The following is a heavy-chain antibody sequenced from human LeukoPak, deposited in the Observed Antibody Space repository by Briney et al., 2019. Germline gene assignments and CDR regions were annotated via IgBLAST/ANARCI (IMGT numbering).Heavy chain of an antibody. CDR1: GGSISSYY. Sequence: SETLSLTCTVSGGSISSYYWSWIRQPPGKGLEWIGYIYYSGSTNYNPSLKSRVTISADTSKNQFSLKLSSVTAADTAVYYCARHQAAAGCSDYWGQGTLVTVSS. V-gene: IGHV4-59*08. CDR2: IYYSGST. CDR3: ARHQAAAGCSDY. J-gene: IGHJ4*02. D-gene: IGHD6-13*01.